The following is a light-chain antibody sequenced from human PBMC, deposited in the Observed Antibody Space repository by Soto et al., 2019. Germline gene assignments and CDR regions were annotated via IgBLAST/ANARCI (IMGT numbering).Light chain of an antibody. Sequence: EIVLTQSPGILSLSPGERVTLSCRASQSVNSLFFGWHQQKPGQAPRLVIYGTTNRAAGIPDRFSGSGSGTDFTLTISRLEAEDSAVYFCQQYGVSPKTFGQGTKVEIK. CDR2: GTT. CDR3: QQYGVSPKT. V-gene: IGKV3-20*01. J-gene: IGKJ1*01. CDR1: QSVNSLF.